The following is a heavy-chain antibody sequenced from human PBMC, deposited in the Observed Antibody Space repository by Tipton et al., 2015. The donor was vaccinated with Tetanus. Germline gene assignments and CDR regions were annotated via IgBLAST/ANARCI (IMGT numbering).Heavy chain of an antibody. V-gene: IGHV3-66*01. CDR3: ARDKRGCSGWDADH. CDR2: IYSGGST. CDR1: GFTVSSNY. Sequence: SLRLSCAASGFTVSSNYMSWVRHAPGKGLEWVSVIYSGGSTYYADSVKGSFTISRDNSKNTLYLQMNSLRAEDTAVYYCARDKRGCSGWDADHWGQVPLVTVSS. D-gene: IGHD6-19*01. J-gene: IGHJ4*02.